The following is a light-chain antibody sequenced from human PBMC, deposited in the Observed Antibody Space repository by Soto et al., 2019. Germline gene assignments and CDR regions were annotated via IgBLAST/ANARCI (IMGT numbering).Light chain of an antibody. CDR2: SNN. V-gene: IGLV1-44*01. CDR3: AAWDDSLSGYV. J-gene: IGLJ1*01. Sequence: QSVLTQPPSASGTPGQRVTISCSGSSSNIGGNAVNWYQQLPGTTPKLLIYSNNQRPSGVPDRFSGSKSGTSASLAISGLQSEDEADYYCAAWDDSLSGYVFGTGTKLNV. CDR1: SSNIGGNA.